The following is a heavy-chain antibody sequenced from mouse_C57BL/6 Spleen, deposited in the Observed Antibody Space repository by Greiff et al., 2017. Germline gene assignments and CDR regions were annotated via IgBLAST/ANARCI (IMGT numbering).Heavy chain of an antibody. CDR3: ARHDHYSNYAMDY. D-gene: IGHD2-5*01. J-gene: IGHJ4*01. V-gene: IGHV5-9*01. CDR2: ISGGGGNT. Sequence: EVQLVESGGGLVKPGGSLKLSCAASGFTFSSYTMSWVRQTPEKRLEWVATISGGGGNTYYPDSVKGRFTISRDNAKNTLYLQMSSLRSEDTVLYDCARHDHYSNYAMDYWGQGTSVTVSS. CDR1: GFTFSSYT.